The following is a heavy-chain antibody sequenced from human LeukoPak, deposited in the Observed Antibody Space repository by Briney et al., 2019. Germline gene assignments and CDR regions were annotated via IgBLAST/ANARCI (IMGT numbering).Heavy chain of an antibody. CDR1: GDSISSPNW. CDR3: AGDYYDSSGYYYSYAFDI. Sequence: SGTLSLTCAVSGDSISSPNWWSWVRQPPGKGLEWIGEIYHSGSTNYNPSLTSRVTISVDKSKNHFSLKVTSVTAADTAVYYCAGDYYDSSGYYYSYAFDIWGQGTMVTVSS. V-gene: IGHV4-4*02. CDR2: IYHSGST. J-gene: IGHJ3*02. D-gene: IGHD3-22*01.